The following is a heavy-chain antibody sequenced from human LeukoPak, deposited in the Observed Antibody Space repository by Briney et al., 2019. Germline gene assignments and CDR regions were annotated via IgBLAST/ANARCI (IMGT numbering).Heavy chain of an antibody. J-gene: IGHJ4*02. CDR1: GFTFSSYA. V-gene: IGHV3-23*01. Sequence: GGSLRLSCAASGFTFSSYAMSWVRQAPGKGLEWVSAISGSGGSPYYADSVKGRFTISRDNSKNTLYLQMNSLRAEDTAVYYCAKVSYSSGRLDYWGQGTLVTVSS. D-gene: IGHD6-19*01. CDR3: AKVSYSSGRLDY. CDR2: ISGSGGSP.